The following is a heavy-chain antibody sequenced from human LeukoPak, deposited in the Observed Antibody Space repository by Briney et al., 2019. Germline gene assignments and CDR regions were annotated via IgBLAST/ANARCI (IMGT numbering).Heavy chain of an antibody. D-gene: IGHD3/OR15-3a*01. CDR3: ARGYLDWPYR. CDR2: IYYSGIS. CDR1: GGSISRYF. V-gene: IGHV4-59*01. J-gene: IGHJ4*02. Sequence: KASETLSLPSTVSGGSISRYFSTGIRQPPRKGLEWIGYIYYSGISVYTSTNKSRVAMSVEKSKNQFALNLNSVTAADTAVYYCARGYLDWPYRRGQVTLVTVSS.